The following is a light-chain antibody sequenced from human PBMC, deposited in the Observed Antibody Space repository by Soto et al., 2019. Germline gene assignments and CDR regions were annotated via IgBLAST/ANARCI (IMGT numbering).Light chain of an antibody. V-gene: IGLV2-14*01. Sequence: LTQPASVFGSPGQSITISCTGTSSDVGGYSYVSWYQQLTGKAPKIMIYDLSDRPSEVSNRFSGSKSGNTASLTISGLQAEDEADYYCSSYTSNSLYAFGTGTKVTV. CDR3: SSYTSNSLYA. CDR1: SSDVGGYSY. J-gene: IGLJ1*01. CDR2: DLS.